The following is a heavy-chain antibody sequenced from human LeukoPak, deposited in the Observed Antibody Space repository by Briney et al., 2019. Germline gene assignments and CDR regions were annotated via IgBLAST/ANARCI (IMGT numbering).Heavy chain of an antibody. CDR2: INHSGST. Sequence: SETLSLTCAVSDDSFSSHYWTWIRQPPGKGLEWIGYINHSGSTSDNPSLKSRVTMSVDTSKNQFSLKLSSVSAADTAVYYCATIFGRWSARFEYWGQGTLVTVSS. V-gene: IGHV4-59*11. D-gene: IGHD3-3*01. CDR1: DDSFSSHY. J-gene: IGHJ4*02. CDR3: ATIFGRWSARFEY.